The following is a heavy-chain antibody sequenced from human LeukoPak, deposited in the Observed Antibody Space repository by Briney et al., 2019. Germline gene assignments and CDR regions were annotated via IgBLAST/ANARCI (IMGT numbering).Heavy chain of an antibody. CDR2: INHSGST. CDR3: ARDRILTH. J-gene: IGHJ4*02. V-gene: IGHV4-34*01. CDR1: GGSFSGYY. Sequence: SETLSLTCAVYGGSFSGYYWSWLRQPPGKGLEWLGEINHSGSTNYNPSLKSRITISVDTSKNQFFLKLSSVTAADTAVYYIARDRILTHWGQGTLVTVSA. D-gene: IGHD2-15*01.